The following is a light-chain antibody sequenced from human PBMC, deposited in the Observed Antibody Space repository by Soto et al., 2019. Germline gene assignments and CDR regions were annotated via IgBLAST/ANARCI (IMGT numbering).Light chain of an antibody. CDR1: QGISND. Sequence: DIQLTQSPSFLSASVGDRVTITCRASQGISNDLAWSQQKPGKAHELLIFAASRLPPGVPLRFSGSGSGTEFTLTISSLQPEDFASYCCQQFHAYPRTVGQGTKVEVK. CDR3: QQFHAYPRT. V-gene: IGKV1-9*01. CDR2: AAS. J-gene: IGKJ1*01.